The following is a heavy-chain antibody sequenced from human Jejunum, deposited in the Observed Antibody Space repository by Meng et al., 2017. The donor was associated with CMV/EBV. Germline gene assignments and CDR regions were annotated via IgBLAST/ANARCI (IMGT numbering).Heavy chain of an antibody. J-gene: IGHJ4*02. Sequence: KAYEYTFIDYYMHWVRQAPGQGLEWMGWINPNTGDTNYAQKFQGRVTMTRDMSINTVYMELTRLRSDDTAVYYCAKDGGSYLDYYFDYWGQGTLVTVSS. CDR3: AKDGGSYLDYYFDY. V-gene: IGHV1-2*02. CDR1: EYTFIDYY. D-gene: IGHD1-26*01. CDR2: INPNTGDT.